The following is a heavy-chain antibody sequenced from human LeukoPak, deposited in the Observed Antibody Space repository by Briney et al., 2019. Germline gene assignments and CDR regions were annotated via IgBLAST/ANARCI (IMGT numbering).Heavy chain of an antibody. D-gene: IGHD4-17*01. Sequence: PGGSLRLSCAASGFTFDDYAMHWVRQAPGKGLEWVSGISWNSGTIDYADSVKGRFTISRDNSKNTLYLQMNSLRAEDTAVYYCARSYDYGVSMPGYHYMDVWGKGTTVTVSS. CDR2: ISWNSGTI. CDR1: GFTFDDYA. V-gene: IGHV3-9*01. CDR3: ARSYDYGVSMPGYHYMDV. J-gene: IGHJ6*03.